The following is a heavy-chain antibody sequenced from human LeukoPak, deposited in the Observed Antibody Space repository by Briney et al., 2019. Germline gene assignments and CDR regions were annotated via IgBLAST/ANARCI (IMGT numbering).Heavy chain of an antibody. V-gene: IGHV1-69*01. D-gene: IGHD5-18*01. Sequence: RASVKVSCKASGGTFSSYAISWVRQAPGQGLEWMGGIIPIFGTANYAQKFQGRVTITADESTSTAYMELSSLRSEDTAVYYCARDGYSYGYGHHNFDYWGQGTLVTVSS. CDR3: ARDGYSYGYGHHNFDY. CDR1: GGTFSSYA. J-gene: IGHJ4*02. CDR2: IIPIFGTA.